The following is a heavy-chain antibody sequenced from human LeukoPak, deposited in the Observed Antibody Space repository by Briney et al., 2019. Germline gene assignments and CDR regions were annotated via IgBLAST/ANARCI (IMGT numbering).Heavy chain of an antibody. J-gene: IGHJ4*02. D-gene: IGHD1-26*01. V-gene: IGHV1-2*02. Sequence: GSVKVSCKASGYTFTGYYMHWVRQVPGQGLEWMGWINPKTDDTDYAQKFRGRVTMTRGTSISTAYMELSRLRSDDTAMYYCARAWETVDYWGQGTLVTVAS. CDR2: INPKTDDT. CDR1: GYTFTGYY. CDR3: ARAWETVDY.